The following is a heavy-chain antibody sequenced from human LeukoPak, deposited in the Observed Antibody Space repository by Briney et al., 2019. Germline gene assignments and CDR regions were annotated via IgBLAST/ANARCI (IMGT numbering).Heavy chain of an antibody. D-gene: IGHD1-26*01. CDR3: ARLRGIVGATTGFDY. CDR2: IYYSGST. J-gene: IGHJ4*02. V-gene: IGHV4-59*08. Sequence: SETLSLTCTVSGGSISSYYWSWLRQPPGKGLEWIGYIYYSGSTNYNPSLKSRVTISVDTSKNQFSLKLSSVTAADTAVYYCARLRGIVGATTGFDYWGQGTLVTVSS. CDR1: GGSISSYY.